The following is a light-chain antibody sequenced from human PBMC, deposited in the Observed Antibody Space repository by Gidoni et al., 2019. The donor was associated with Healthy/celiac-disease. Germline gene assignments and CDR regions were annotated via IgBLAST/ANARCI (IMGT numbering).Light chain of an antibody. CDR1: NIGSKS. CDR3: QVWDSSSDHPVV. CDR2: DDS. V-gene: IGLV3-21*02. J-gene: IGLJ1*01. Sequence: SYVLTQPPSVSVAPGQTARITCGGNNIGSKSVHWYQQKPGQAPVLVVYDDSARPSGIPGRFSGSNSGNTATLTISRVEAGDEADYYCQVWDSSSDHPVVFGTGTKVTVL.